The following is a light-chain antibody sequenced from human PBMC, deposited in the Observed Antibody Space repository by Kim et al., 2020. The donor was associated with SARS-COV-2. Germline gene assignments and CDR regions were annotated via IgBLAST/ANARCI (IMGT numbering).Light chain of an antibody. CDR3: AAWDDSLSGVV. V-gene: IGLV1-47*01. CDR1: SSNIGSNY. CDR2: RNN. J-gene: IGLJ2*01. Sequence: ELTQPPSASGTPGQRVTISCSGSSSNIGSNYVYWYQQLPGTAPKLLIYRNNQRPSGVPDRFSGSKSGTSASLAISGLRSEDGADYYCAAWDDSLSGVVFGGGTQLTVL.